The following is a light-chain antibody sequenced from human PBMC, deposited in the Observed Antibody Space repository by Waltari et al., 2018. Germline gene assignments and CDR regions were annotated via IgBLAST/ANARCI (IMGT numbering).Light chain of an antibody. CDR2: YCS. Sequence: EVVLTQSPDFQSVTPKETVTITCRASESIGSSLHWYQQKPDQSPKLLVMYCSQSFSGVPSRFRGSGSGTDFTLTINGLEAEDAATYFCHQTTLLPSFGQGTKLEIK. V-gene: IGKV6-21*01. CDR1: ESIGSS. CDR3: HQTTLLPS. J-gene: IGKJ2*01.